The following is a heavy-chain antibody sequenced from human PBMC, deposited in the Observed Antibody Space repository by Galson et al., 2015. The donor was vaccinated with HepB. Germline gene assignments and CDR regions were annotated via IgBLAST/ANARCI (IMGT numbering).Heavy chain of an antibody. CDR3: ARGPTLFTQEALEVWFDP. CDR1: GGSISPYY. D-gene: IGHD1-1*01. Sequence: ETLSLTCTVSGGSISPYYWSWIRQPPGKGLEWIGCISYSGSTTYNPTLKSRVTISVDTSNNQFSLNLNSVTAADTAVYFCARGPTLFTQEALEVWFDPWGHGTLVTVSS. J-gene: IGHJ5*02. V-gene: IGHV4-59*01. CDR2: ISYSGST.